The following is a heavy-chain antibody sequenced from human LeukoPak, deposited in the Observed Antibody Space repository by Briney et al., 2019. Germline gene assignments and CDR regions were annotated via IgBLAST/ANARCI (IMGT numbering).Heavy chain of an antibody. V-gene: IGHV3-74*01. D-gene: IGHD6-19*01. CDR2: VNNDGSST. Sequence: GGSLRLSCGASGFSFSSYWMHWVRQAPGKGLMWVSRVNNDGSSTTYADSVEGRFTISRDNARNTLYLQMNSLRAEDTAVYYCAKVGISSSGWPFDYWGQGTLVTVSS. CDR1: GFSFSSYW. CDR3: AKVGISSSGWPFDY. J-gene: IGHJ4*02.